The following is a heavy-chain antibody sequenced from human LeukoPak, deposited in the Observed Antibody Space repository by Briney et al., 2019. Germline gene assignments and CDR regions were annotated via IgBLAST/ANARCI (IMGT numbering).Heavy chain of an antibody. Sequence: GGSPTLSCAASGYTFSDFSVNWVRQAPGKGLEWVSSISVRSNYRYYADSVRGRFTISRDAARDSLFLQMNSLRAEDTAVYFCVRLRRNNDRSGYYYYYDYWGQGTLVTVSS. CDR3: VRLRRNNDRSGYYYYYDY. D-gene: IGHD3-22*01. CDR2: ISVRSNYR. J-gene: IGHJ4*02. CDR1: GYTFSDFS. V-gene: IGHV3-21*01.